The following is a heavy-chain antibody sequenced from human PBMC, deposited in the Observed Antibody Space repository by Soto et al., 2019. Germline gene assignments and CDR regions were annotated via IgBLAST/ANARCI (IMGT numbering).Heavy chain of an antibody. CDR1: GFTFSSYA. Sequence: PGGSLRLSCAASGFTFSSYAMRWVRQAPGKGLEWVSAVSGSGGSTYYADSVKGRFTISRDNSKNTLYLQMNSLRDEDTAVYYCARDAGYSYGPFDYWGQGTLVTVSS. CDR2: VSGSGGST. J-gene: IGHJ4*02. V-gene: IGHV3-23*01. CDR3: ARDAGYSYGPFDY. D-gene: IGHD5-18*01.